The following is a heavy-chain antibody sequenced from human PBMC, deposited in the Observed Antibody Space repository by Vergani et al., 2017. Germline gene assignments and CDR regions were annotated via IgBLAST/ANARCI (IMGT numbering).Heavy chain of an antibody. Sequence: EVQLVESGGGLVQPGGSLRLSCAASGFTFSSYWMSWVRQAPGKGLEWVANIKQNGSEKYYVESVKGRFTISRDNATNALYLQMNSLRAEDTAVYYCASEESSSWSPCSHRDNWFDPWGQGTLVTVSA. J-gene: IGHJ5*02. CDR3: ASEESSSWSPCSHRDNWFDP. CDR2: IKQNGSEK. V-gene: IGHV3-7*04. D-gene: IGHD6-13*01. CDR1: GFTFSSYW.